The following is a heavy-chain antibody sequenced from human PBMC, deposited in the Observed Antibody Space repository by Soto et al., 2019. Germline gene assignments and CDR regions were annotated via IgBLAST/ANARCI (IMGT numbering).Heavy chain of an antibody. CDR3: TTLYKLDP. V-gene: IGHV3-15*01. J-gene: IGHJ5*02. CDR2: IISRADGGTI. Sequence: PGGSLRLSCAASGFSFTNAWMNWVRQAPGKGPEWVGRIISRADGGTIAYAAPVKGRFTISRDDSKNTLYLQMNSLKTEDTAVYYCTTLYKLDPWGQGTLVTVSS. D-gene: IGHD1-20*01. CDR1: GFSFTNAW.